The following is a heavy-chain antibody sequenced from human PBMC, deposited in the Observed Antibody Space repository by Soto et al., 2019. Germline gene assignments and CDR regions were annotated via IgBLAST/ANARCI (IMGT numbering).Heavy chain of an antibody. D-gene: IGHD2-2*01. CDR2: IYHSGST. CDR3: VRQRRYCSSTSCYPSYYYYYGMDV. Sequence: QLQLQESGSGLVKPSQTLSLTCAVSGGSISSGGYSWSWIRQPPGKGLEWIGYIYHSGSTYYNPSLKSRVTISVDRSKNQFSLKLSSVTAADTAVYYCVRQRRYCSSTSCYPSYYYYYGMDVWGQGTTVTVSS. V-gene: IGHV4-30-2*01. J-gene: IGHJ6*02. CDR1: GGSISSGGYS.